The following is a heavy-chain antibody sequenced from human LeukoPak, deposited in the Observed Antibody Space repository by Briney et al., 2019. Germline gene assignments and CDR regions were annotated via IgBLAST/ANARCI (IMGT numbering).Heavy chain of an antibody. CDR1: GFTFSSYA. D-gene: IGHD3-9*01. CDR3: AKDPLDYDILTGYYPRGGAFDI. CDR2: LSGSGGST. Sequence: GGSLRLSCAASGFTFSSYAVSWVPQAPGKGLEGVSALSGSGGSTYYADSVKGRFTISRDNSKNTLYLQMNSLRAEDTAVYYCAKDPLDYDILTGYYPRGGAFDIWGQGTMVTVSS. J-gene: IGHJ3*02. V-gene: IGHV3-23*01.